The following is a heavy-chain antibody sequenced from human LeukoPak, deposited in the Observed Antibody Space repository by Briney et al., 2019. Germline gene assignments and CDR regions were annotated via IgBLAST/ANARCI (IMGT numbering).Heavy chain of an antibody. Sequence: ASVKVSCKASGYTFTSYDINWVRQATGQGLEWMGWMNPNSGNTGYAQEFQGRVTMTRNTSISTAYMELSSLRSEDTAVYYCARGRGRIATRISNWFDPWGQGTLVTVSS. V-gene: IGHV1-8*01. CDR3: ARGRGRIATRISNWFDP. CDR1: GYTFTSYD. CDR2: MNPNSGNT. D-gene: IGHD6-6*01. J-gene: IGHJ5*02.